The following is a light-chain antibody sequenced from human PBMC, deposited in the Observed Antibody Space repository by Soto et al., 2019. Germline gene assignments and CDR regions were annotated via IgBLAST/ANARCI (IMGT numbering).Light chain of an antibody. CDR2: GAS. CDR3: QQYNNWPIT. J-gene: IGKJ5*01. CDR1: QTVNAN. V-gene: IGKV3-15*01. Sequence: EIVLTQSPGTLSLSPGARATLYCRSSQTVNANFLAWYQQKPGQAPRLIIYGASTRATGIPARFSGSGSGTEFTLTISSLQSEDFAVYYCQQYNNWPITFGQGTRLEIK.